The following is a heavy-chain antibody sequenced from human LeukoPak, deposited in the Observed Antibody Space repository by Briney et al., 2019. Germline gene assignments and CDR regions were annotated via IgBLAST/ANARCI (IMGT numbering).Heavy chain of an antibody. J-gene: IGHJ4*02. CDR3: GRADWDTAMIDS. CDR2: ISSSISPI. V-gene: IGHV3-21*03. D-gene: IGHD5-18*01. CDR1: GFTFSSYS. Sequence: GVSLTLSCAASGFTFSSYSMNWVRQAPGKGLEWVSSISSSISPIYYAASVKGPSTISRDNAKPSLYLQMNSMTAAQTAVYYRGRADWDTAMIDSWGQGNLVTVSS.